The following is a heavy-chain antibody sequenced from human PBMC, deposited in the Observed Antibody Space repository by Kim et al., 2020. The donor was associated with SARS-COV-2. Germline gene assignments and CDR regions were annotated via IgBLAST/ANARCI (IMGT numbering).Heavy chain of an antibody. CDR1: GFTVANAW. V-gene: IGHV3-15*01. Sequence: GGSLRLSCAASGFTVANAWMSWVRQAPGKGPVWVGRIKSKSAGGATDYAASVKGRFFISSDDSNNMVHLEMNNLKKEDAAVYFCTTGGVTMMTVDWFD. J-gene: IGHJ5*01. D-gene: IGHD3-22*01. CDR2: IKSKSAGGAT. CDR3: TTGGVTMMTVDWFD.